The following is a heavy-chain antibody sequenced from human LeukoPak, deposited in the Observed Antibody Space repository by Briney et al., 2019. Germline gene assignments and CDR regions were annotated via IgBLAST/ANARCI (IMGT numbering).Heavy chain of an antibody. D-gene: IGHD3-16*01. CDR2: ISSSSSII. J-gene: IGHJ5*02. CDR1: GLSFSNFA. V-gene: IGHV3-48*04. CDR3: ARRRLGIYSALDP. Sequence: GGSLRLSCAASGLSFSNFAMSWVRQGPARGLEWVSYISSSSSIIYYADSVKGRFTISRDNAKNSLYLQMNSLRAEDTAVYYCARRRLGIYSALDPWGQGTLVTVSS.